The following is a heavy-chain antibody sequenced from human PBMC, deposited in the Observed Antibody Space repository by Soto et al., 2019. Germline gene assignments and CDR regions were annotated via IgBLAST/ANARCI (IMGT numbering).Heavy chain of an antibody. CDR3: ASSGRYSRVDY. D-gene: IGHD1-26*01. J-gene: IGHJ4*02. Sequence: QLQLQESDSGLVEPSQTLSLTCAVSGGSISSDTYSWGWIRQPPGKGLEWIGYTYHSGSTYYNPSLKSXXTXSXXRSKNQFSLKLTSVTAADTAVYSCASSGRYSRVDYWGQGTLVTVSS. CDR1: GGSISSDTYS. CDR2: TYHSGST. V-gene: IGHV4-30-2*01.